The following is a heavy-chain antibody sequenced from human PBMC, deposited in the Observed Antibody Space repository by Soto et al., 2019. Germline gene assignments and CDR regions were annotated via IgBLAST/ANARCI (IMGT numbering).Heavy chain of an antibody. J-gene: IGHJ4*02. V-gene: IGHV3-7*01. CDR3: AKDQIRGDGYAFDS. CDR2: IKKDSREK. CDR1: GFSFSDSW. Sequence: EVQLVESGGGLVQPGGSLRLSCETSGFSFSDSWMTWVRQAPGKGLEWVANIKKDSREKYYVDSVKGRFTISRDNAKNSLFLKRASVRAEDTVVFYCAKDQIRGDGYAFDSGGQGTLVTVS. D-gene: IGHD5-12*01.